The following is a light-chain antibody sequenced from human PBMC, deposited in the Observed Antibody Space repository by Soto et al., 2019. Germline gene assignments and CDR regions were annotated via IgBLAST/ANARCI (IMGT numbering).Light chain of an antibody. CDR3: SSFTGSSYV. J-gene: IGLJ1*01. Sequence: QSVLTQPASVSGSPGQSITISCTGTSSDVGNNNYVSWYQHNQGRAPKVMICDVNNRPSGVSNRLSGSKSGNTDTLTNSGLQAEDEADYYCSSFTGSSYVFGTGTKVTVL. CDR2: DVN. V-gene: IGLV2-14*03. CDR1: SSDVGNNNY.